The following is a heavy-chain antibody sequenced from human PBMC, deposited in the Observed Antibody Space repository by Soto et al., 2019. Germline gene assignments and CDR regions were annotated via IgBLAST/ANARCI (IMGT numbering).Heavy chain of an antibody. CDR3: ARDLGHCSSISCFFDY. D-gene: IGHD2-2*01. CDR1: GDSISRGDYY. Sequence: SETLSLTCTVSGDSISRGDYYWSWIRQVPGKGLEWIGHIRYSGNTYYNPSLKSRVTISVDTSKSQFSLKLSSVTTADTALYYCARDLGHCSSISCFFDYWGQGTLVTVSS. V-gene: IGHV4-30-4*08. CDR2: IRYSGNT. J-gene: IGHJ4*02.